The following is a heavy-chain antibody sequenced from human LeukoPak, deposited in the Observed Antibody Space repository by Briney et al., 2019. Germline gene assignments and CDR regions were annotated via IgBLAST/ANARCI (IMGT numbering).Heavy chain of an antibody. CDR3: ARARGIVVVPAAMPGGIWFDP. V-gene: IGHV4-61*01. J-gene: IGHJ5*02. Sequence: SETLSLTCTVSGGSVSSGSYYWSWIRQPPGKGLEWIGYIYYSGSTNYNPSLKSRVTISVDTSKNQFSLKLSSVTAADTAVYYCARARGIVVVPAAMPGGIWFDPWGQGTLVTVSS. D-gene: IGHD2-2*01. CDR1: GGSVSSGSYY. CDR2: IYYSGST.